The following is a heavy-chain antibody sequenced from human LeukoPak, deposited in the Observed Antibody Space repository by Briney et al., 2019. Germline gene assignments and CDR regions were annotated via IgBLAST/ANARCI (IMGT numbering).Heavy chain of an antibody. Sequence: ASVKVSCKASKDTFTVYYMHWVRQAPGQGLRWMGWINPNSGDTNYAEKFQGRITMTRDTSISTAYMELRSLTSDDTAVYYCAKDLSWFFDHWGQGILVTVSS. CDR1: KDTFTVYY. J-gene: IGHJ4*02. V-gene: IGHV1-2*02. CDR2: INPNSGDT. D-gene: IGHD6-13*01. CDR3: AKDLSWFFDH.